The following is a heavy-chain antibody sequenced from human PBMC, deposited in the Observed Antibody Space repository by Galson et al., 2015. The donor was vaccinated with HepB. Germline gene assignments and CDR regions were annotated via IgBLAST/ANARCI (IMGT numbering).Heavy chain of an antibody. Sequence: SLRLSCAASGFTFSSYAMHWVRQAPGKGLEWVAIIWYDGNTKYYADSVKGRFTISRDNSKDTLYLQMNGLRVEDTAVYYCARGGGRLGDIVIVPASDYWGQGTLVTVSS. CDR3: ARGGGRLGDIVIVPASDY. V-gene: IGHV3-33*01. CDR2: IWYDGNTK. CDR1: GFTFSSYA. D-gene: IGHD2/OR15-2a*01. J-gene: IGHJ4*02.